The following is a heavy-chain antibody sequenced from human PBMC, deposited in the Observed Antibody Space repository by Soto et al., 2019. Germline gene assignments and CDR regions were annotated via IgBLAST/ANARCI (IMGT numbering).Heavy chain of an antibody. CDR1: GYTFSIYG. CDR2: ISTYNDIT. CDR3: ARGTDPISSAGMSFAY. Sequence: QLQLVQSGPEVKKPGASVKVSCKSSGYTFSIYGITGVRQAPGQGLEWMGWISTYNDITNYAQKFQGRATMTTDTSTGTAYIELRSLRSDDTAVYYCARGTDPISSAGMSFAYWGQGTLVNVSS. D-gene: IGHD6-13*01. V-gene: IGHV1-18*04. J-gene: IGHJ4*02.